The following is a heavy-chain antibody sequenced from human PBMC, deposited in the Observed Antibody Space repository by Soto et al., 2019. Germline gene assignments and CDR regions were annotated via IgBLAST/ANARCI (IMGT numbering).Heavy chain of an antibody. Sequence: QVQLRESGPGLMRPSQTLSLTCTVSGASVTSTGYYWTWIRQSPGKGLEWLGNIVHNANADYSPSRETRLSISLGSSKSQFSLKLNSLSAADTAIYFCARVSAVSAEHYFDYWGQGALVTVSS. V-gene: IGHV4-30-4*01. CDR2: IVHNANA. CDR1: GASVTSTGYY. J-gene: IGHJ4*02. CDR3: ARVSAVSAEHYFDY. D-gene: IGHD6-19*01.